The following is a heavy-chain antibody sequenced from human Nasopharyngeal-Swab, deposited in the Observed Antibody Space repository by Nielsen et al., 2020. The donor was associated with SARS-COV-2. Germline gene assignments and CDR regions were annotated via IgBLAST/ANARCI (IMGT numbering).Heavy chain of an antibody. D-gene: IGHD3/OR15-3a*01. Sequence: GESLKISCKGSGYNFTTYWIGWVRQMPGKGLEWMGIIYPGDSDTRYSPSFQGHVTISADKSISTAYLQWSSLKASDTAMYYCARAGLPDTYYYYYGMDVWGQGTTVTVSS. CDR2: IYPGDSDT. V-gene: IGHV5-51*01. CDR1: GYNFTTYW. CDR3: ARAGLPDTYYYYYGMDV. J-gene: IGHJ6*02.